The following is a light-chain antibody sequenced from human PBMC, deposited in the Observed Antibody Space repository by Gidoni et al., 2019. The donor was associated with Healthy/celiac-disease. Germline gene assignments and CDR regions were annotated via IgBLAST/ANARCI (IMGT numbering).Light chain of an antibody. CDR1: QSISTY. Sequence: DILMTQSPASLSASPGERATLSCRASQSISTYLAWYQQKPGQAPKLLIYAASTRDTGIPSRFSGSGSGTEFTLTISSLQSEDVATYYCQQYNSAPRTFGQGTKVEIK. J-gene: IGKJ1*01. V-gene: IGKV3-15*01. CDR3: QQYNSAPRT. CDR2: AAS.